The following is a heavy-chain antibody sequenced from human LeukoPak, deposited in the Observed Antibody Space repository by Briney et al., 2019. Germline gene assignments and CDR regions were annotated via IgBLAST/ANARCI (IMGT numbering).Heavy chain of an antibody. CDR3: ARVPPRGNDVTVGRYSYMDV. CDR1: GITFSSST. CDR2: ISGTTISTI. Sequence: GGSLRLSCAASGITFSSSTMTWVRQAPRKGLDWVSYISGTTISTIYYTDSVKGRFTISRDNAKNSVYLQMNSLRAEDTAVYYCARVPPRGNDVTVGRYSYMDVWGKGTTVTVSS. J-gene: IGHJ6*03. V-gene: IGHV3-48*01. D-gene: IGHD4-23*01.